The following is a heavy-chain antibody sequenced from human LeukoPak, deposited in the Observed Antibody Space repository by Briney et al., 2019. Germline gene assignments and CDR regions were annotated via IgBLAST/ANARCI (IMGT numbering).Heavy chain of an antibody. J-gene: IGHJ3*02. Sequence: SETLCLSCAVSGGSICRYYWSCIRQPPRKGVGWSGHIYYSGSANYNPSPKSRVTISADSAKNQFSLTLSSVTAAETAVYYCARHADPLLYGDYSEGDSEGIDAFDIWGQGPRVTVSS. CDR2: IYYSGSA. CDR3: ARHADPLLYGDYSEGDSEGIDAFDI. CDR1: GGSICRYY. D-gene: IGHD4-17*01. V-gene: IGHV4-59*08.